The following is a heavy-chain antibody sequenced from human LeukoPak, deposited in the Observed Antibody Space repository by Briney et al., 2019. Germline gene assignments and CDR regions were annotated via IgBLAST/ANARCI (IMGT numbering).Heavy chain of an antibody. D-gene: IGHD1-14*01. CDR1: GFTFGDYA. CDR2: IRSKAYGETA. Sequence: GGSLRLSCTASGFTFGDYAMSWIRQAPGKGLEWVGFIRSKAYGETADYAASVKGRFTISRDDSKAIAYLQMNSLKTEDTAVYHCTRDRGAYNLYDYWGQGALVTVSS. V-gene: IGHV3-49*03. J-gene: IGHJ4*02. CDR3: TRDRGAYNLYDY.